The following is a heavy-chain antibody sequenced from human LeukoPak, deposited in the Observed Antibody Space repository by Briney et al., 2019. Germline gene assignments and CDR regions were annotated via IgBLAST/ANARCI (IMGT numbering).Heavy chain of an antibody. CDR2: INPNSGDT. Sequence: GASVKVSCKASGYTFTDYYMHWVRQAPGQGHEWMGRINPNSGDTIHAQNFQGRVTMTRDTSMTTAYMEVSRLRSDDTAVYYCARDLPSTPNWELDYWGQGTLVTVSS. J-gene: IGHJ4*02. V-gene: IGHV1-2*06. CDR1: GYTFTDYY. D-gene: IGHD7-27*01. CDR3: ARDLPSTPNWELDY.